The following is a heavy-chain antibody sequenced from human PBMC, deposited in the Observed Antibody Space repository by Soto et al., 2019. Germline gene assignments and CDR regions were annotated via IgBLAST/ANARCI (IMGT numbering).Heavy chain of an antibody. CDR1: GFTFSSYA. Sequence: EEQLLESGGGLIQPGGSLRLACAASGFTFSSYAMTWVRQAPGKGLEWVSSISFSDGGTYYADSVKGRLTISRDNSKNPLFLQRTSLRAEDTAVYYFVKDDRIWGRRYFDLWGRGTLVTVPP. CDR2: ISFSDGGT. CDR3: VKDDRIWGRRYFDL. D-gene: IGHD3-16*01. V-gene: IGHV3-23*01. J-gene: IGHJ2*01.